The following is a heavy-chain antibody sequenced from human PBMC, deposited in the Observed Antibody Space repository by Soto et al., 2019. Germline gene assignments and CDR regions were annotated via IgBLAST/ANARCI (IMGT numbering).Heavy chain of an antibody. D-gene: IGHD5-12*01. Sequence: QLQLVQSGAEVKKPGSSVKVSCKASGCTFSNYAITWVRQAPGQGLEGLGRIIPIFDSPNYAQKFQGRVTITADESTTTAYMELSSLRSDDTAVYYCAKDGGKDGYFGNWFDPWGQGTLVTVSS. J-gene: IGHJ5*02. CDR3: AKDGGKDGYFGNWFDP. CDR1: GCTFSNYA. V-gene: IGHV1-69*15. CDR2: IIPIFDSP.